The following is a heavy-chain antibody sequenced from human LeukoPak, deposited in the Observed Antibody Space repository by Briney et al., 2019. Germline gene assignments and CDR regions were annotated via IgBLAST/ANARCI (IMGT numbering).Heavy chain of an antibody. Sequence: PSETLSLTCAVYGGSFSGYYWSWIRQPPGKGLEWIGEINHSGSTNYNPSLKSRVTISVDTSKNQFSLKLSSVTAADTAVYYCAREKATVVTRTLDYWGQGTLVTVSS. CDR2: INHSGST. V-gene: IGHV4-34*01. J-gene: IGHJ4*02. CDR1: GGSFSGYY. D-gene: IGHD4-23*01. CDR3: AREKATVVTRTLDY.